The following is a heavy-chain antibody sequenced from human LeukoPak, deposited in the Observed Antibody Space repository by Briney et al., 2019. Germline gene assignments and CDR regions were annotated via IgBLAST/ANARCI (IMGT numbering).Heavy chain of an antibody. CDR3: ARRPYCGGDCYYDY. V-gene: IGHV4-59*01. Sequence: SQTLSLTCIVSGGSISSYDWSWIRQPPGKGLEWIWYISYSGSTNYNPSLKSRVTISVDTSQNQVSLKLNSVTAADTAVYYCARRPYCGGDCYYDYWGQGILVTVSS. J-gene: IGHJ4*02. CDR2: ISYSGST. CDR1: GGSISSYD. D-gene: IGHD2-21*02.